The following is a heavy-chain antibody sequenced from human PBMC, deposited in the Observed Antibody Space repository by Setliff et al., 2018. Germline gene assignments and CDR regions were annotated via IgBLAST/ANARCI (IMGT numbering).Heavy chain of an antibody. J-gene: IGHJ6*03. CDR2: IYSSGSTT. D-gene: IGHD2-8*02. Sequence: SETLSLTCTVSGGSVTNNNYYWTWIRRHPRKGLEWLGRIYSSGSTTYYNPSLESRVTIIMETSKNRFSLWLTSVTAADAAVYYCARTTRSTGFYGQGVAYYMDVWDKGTTVTVSS. CDR1: GGSVTNNNYY. CDR3: ARTTRSTGFYGQGVAYYMDV. V-gene: IGHV4-39*07.